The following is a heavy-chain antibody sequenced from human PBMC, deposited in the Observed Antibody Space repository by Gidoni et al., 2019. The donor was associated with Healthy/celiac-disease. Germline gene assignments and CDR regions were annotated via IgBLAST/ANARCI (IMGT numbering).Heavy chain of an antibody. CDR3: ARDPYCSGGSCSPSTP. CDR2: ISSSSSYI. CDR1: GFTFSSYS. J-gene: IGHJ3*01. V-gene: IGHV3-21*01. D-gene: IGHD2-15*01. Sequence: EVQLVESGGGLVKPGGSLRLSCAASGFTFSSYSMNWVRQAPGKGLEWVSSISSSSSYIYYADSVKGRFTISRDNAKNSLYLQMNSLRAEDTAVYYCARDPYCSGGSCSPSTPWGQGTMVTVSS.